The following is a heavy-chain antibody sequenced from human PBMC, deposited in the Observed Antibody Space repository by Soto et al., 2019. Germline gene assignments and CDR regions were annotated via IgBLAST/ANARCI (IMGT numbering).Heavy chain of an antibody. CDR1: GFTLSSYA. CDR2: ISFDGNNG. Sequence: GGSLRLSCAASGFTLSSYAMYWVRQAPGKGLEWVAFISFDGNNGYADSVKGRFTISRDNSKNTVYLQMNSLRGEDTAVYYCATDRSDVWGQGTLVTVSS. V-gene: IGHV3-30-3*01. J-gene: IGHJ4*02. CDR3: ATDRSDV.